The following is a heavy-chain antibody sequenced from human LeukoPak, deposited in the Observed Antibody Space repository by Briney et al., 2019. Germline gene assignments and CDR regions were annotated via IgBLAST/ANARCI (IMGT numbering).Heavy chain of an antibody. J-gene: IGHJ4*02. CDR2: ISYDGSNK. CDR1: GFTFSSYA. V-gene: IGHV3-30*04. CDR3: ARGKIVVVPAANYFDY. D-gene: IGHD2-2*01. Sequence: GGSLRLSCAASGFTFSSYAMHWVRQAPGKGLEWVAVISYDGSNKYYADSVKGRFTISRDNSKNTLYLQMNSLRAEDTAVYYCARGKIVVVPAANYFDYWGQGTLVTVSS.